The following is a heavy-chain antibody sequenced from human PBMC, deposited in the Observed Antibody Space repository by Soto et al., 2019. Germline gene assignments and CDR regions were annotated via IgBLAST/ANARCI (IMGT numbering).Heavy chain of an antibody. CDR3: ARHDWNGVDY. D-gene: IGHD1-1*01. Sequence: QMQLQESGPGLVKPSETLSLTCTVSGGSISRNSYYWGGIRQPPGKGLEWIGSIYYSGSTYYTPSLKSRVTISVDTSKNQFSLKLSSVTAADTAVYYCARHDWNGVDYWGQGTLVTVSS. CDR1: GGSISRNSYY. CDR2: IYYSGST. V-gene: IGHV4-39*01. J-gene: IGHJ4*02.